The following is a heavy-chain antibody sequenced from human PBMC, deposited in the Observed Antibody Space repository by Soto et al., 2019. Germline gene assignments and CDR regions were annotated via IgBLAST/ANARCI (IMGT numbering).Heavy chain of an antibody. D-gene: IGHD2-2*01. Sequence: GASVKGSCKASGGTFSSYAISWVRQAPGQGLEWMGGIIPIFGTANYAQKFQGRVTSTADESTSTAYMELSSLRSEDTAVYYCAREMKIVVVPAAIPAGYYYYYGMDVWGQGTTVTVSS. V-gene: IGHV1-69*13. CDR1: GGTFSSYA. CDR3: AREMKIVVVPAAIPAGYYYYYGMDV. CDR2: IIPIFGTA. J-gene: IGHJ6*02.